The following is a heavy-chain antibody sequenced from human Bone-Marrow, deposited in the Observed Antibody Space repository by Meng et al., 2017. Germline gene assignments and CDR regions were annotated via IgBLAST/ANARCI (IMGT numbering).Heavy chain of an antibody. CDR1: GYDFTAYF. V-gene: IGHV1-2*06. D-gene: IGHD5-18*01. Sequence: QEQLGQSGAEVKKPGASMTVSCKASGYDFTAYFLHWVRLAPGQGLQWVGQIDPYSGDTVYAQKFRGRVTMTRDTSVNSAYLEVNRLTSDDTAVYYCVRDVRQPLDFWGQGTLVTVSS. CDR3: VRDVRQPLDF. CDR2: IDPYSGDT. J-gene: IGHJ4*02.